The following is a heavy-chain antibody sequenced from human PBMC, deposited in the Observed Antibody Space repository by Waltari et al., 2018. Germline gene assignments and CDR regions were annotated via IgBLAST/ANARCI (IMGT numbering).Heavy chain of an antibody. V-gene: IGHV3-23*01. D-gene: IGHD3-22*01. CDR1: GFNFISSA. CDR3: ARHLYSIDYLELGN. Sequence: EVHLLESGGGLAQPGGSLRLAWAASGFNFISSAWGGVRQAPGKGLEWVSGISDSGVITKYADSVKGRFTVSRDNSKNTVFLQLNSLRAEDTAIYYCARHLYSIDYLELGNWGQGTLVTVSS. J-gene: IGHJ4*02. CDR2: ISDSGVIT.